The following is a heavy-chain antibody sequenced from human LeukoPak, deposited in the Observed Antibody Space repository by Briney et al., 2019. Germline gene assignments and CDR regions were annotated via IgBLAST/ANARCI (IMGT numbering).Heavy chain of an antibody. J-gene: IGHJ6*02. Sequence: GGSLRLSCAASGFTFDDYAMHWVRQAPGKGLEWVSGISWNSGSIGYADSVKGRFTISRDNAKNSLYLQMNSLRAEDTALYYCAKAEGSGYLSYGMDVWGQGTTVTVSS. D-gene: IGHD3-22*01. CDR1: GFTFDDYA. V-gene: IGHV3-9*01. CDR2: ISWNSGSI. CDR3: AKAEGSGYLSYGMDV.